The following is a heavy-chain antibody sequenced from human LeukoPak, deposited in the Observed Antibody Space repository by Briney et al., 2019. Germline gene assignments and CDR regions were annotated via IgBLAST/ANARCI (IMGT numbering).Heavy chain of an antibody. CDR3: ARYYRSSTQIYYYYMDV. Sequence: PGGSLRLSCAASGFTFSNYGLHWVRQAPGKGLEWVALISYDGNSKNYADSVKGRFTISRDNSKNTLYLQMNSLRAEDTAVYFCARYYRSSTQIYYYYMDVWGKGTTVTVSS. CDR2: ISYDGNSK. V-gene: IGHV3-30*03. D-gene: IGHD2-2*01. CDR1: GFTFSNYG. J-gene: IGHJ6*03.